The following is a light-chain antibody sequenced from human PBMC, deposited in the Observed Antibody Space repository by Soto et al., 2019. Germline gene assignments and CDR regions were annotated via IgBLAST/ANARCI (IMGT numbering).Light chain of an antibody. Sequence: QSVLTQPPSVSGAPGQRVTISCTGSSSNIGAGYDVHWYQQLPGTAPKLLIYGNSNRPSGVPDRFSGSKSGTSASLAITGLQAEDEADYSRQSYDSSLRGVVFGGGPKLTVL. V-gene: IGLV1-40*01. CDR2: GNS. CDR3: QSYDSSLRGVV. CDR1: SSNIGAGYD. J-gene: IGLJ2*01.